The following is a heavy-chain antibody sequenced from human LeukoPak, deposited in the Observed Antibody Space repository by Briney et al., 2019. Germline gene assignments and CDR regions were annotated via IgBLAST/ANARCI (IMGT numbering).Heavy chain of an antibody. Sequence: SETLSLTCTVSGVSISSSIYDWGWIRQPPGKGLEWIGSIYYTGSTYYNPSLKSRVTISVDTSKNQFSLKLSSVTAADTAVYYCARHGTQGAFDIWGQGTMVTVSS. CDR1: GVSISSSIYD. D-gene: IGHD1-26*01. V-gene: IGHV4-39*01. CDR3: ARHGTQGAFDI. CDR2: IYYTGST. J-gene: IGHJ3*02.